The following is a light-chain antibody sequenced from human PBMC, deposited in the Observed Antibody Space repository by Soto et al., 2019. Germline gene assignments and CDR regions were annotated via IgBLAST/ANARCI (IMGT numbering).Light chain of an antibody. Sequence: DFPMTQPPSTQSASLCGIFTISRRACQIISRWLAWYQQQPGRAAKLLIFDASTLESGVPSKFSGSVSGTEITLTISSLQPEDFATYYCQQYKTFWTFGRGTKVDIK. CDR1: QIISRW. V-gene: IGKV1-5*01. J-gene: IGKJ1*01. CDR3: QQYKTFWT. CDR2: DAS.